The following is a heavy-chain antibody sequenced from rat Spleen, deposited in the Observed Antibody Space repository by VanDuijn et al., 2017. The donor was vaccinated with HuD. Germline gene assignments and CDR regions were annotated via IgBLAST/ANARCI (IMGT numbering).Heavy chain of an antibody. CDR2: ISAGGDST. D-gene: IGHD1-1*01. J-gene: IGHJ2*01. V-gene: IGHV5-25*01. Sequence: EVQLVESGGGLVRPGGSLKLSCSVSGFTFSNYYMAWVRQAPTKGLEWVAYISAGGDSTYCRDSVKGRFTISRDNTKSSLYLQMDSLRSEDTATYYCARLEATYWFAYWGQGVMVTVSS. CDR1: GFTFSNYY. CDR3: ARLEATYWFAY.